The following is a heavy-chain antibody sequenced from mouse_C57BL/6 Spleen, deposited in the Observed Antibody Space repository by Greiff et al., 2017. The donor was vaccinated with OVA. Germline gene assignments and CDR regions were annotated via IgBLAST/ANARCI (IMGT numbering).Heavy chain of an antibody. CDR2: IDPSDSST. CDR3: ARWHYGSSYDY. Sequence: QVQLQQPGAELVMPGASVMLSCKASGYTFTSYWMHWVKLRPGQGLEWTGEIDPSDSSTHYLQKFTGKSTLTVDKSSSAAYMQLSSLTSENSAVYYCARWHYGSSYDYWGQSATHTVSS. D-gene: IGHD1-1*01. V-gene: IGHV1-69*01. J-gene: IGHJ2*01. CDR1: GYTFTSYW.